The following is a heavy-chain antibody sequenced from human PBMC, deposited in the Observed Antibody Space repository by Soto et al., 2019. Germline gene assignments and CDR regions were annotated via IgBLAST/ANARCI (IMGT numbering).Heavy chain of an antibody. CDR1: GFTFDDYA. V-gene: IGHV3-9*01. J-gene: IGHJ4*02. CDR2: ISWNSGSI. CDR3: ARVKSYNDILTGYSTYWYFDY. D-gene: IGHD3-9*01. Sequence: EVQLVESGGGLVQPGRSLRLSCAASGFTFDDYAMHWVRQAPGKGLEWVSGISWNSGSIGYADSVKGRFTISRDNAKNSLYLQMNSLRAEDTALYYCARVKSYNDILTGYSTYWYFDYWGQGTLVTVSS.